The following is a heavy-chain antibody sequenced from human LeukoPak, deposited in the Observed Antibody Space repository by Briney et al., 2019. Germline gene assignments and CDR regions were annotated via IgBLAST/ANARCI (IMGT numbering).Heavy chain of an antibody. CDR1: GGTFSSYA. J-gene: IGHJ6*02. CDR3: ARDGKDGYNSLYYYYGMDV. Sequence: GASVKVSCKASGGTFSSYAISWVRQAPGQGLEWMGSIIPILGIANYAQKFQGRVTITADKSTSTAYMELSSLRSEDTAVYYCARDGKDGYNSLYYYYGMDVWGQGTTVTVSS. V-gene: IGHV1-69*04. CDR2: IIPILGIA. D-gene: IGHD5-24*01.